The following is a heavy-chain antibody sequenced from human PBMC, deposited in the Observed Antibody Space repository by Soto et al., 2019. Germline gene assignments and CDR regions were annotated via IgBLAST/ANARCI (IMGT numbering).Heavy chain of an antibody. CDR1: GFTFSSYA. D-gene: IGHD1-7*01. V-gene: IGHV3-23*01. CDR2: ISGSDGST. Sequence: EVQLLESGGGLVQPGGSLRLSCAASGFTFSSYAISWVRQSPGKGREWVSSISGSDGSTYYTESVKGRFTISKDNSKNTLYLQMNSLRAEVTAVYYCAKYISLSRNYGVSGEFDSWGQGTLVTVSS. J-gene: IGHJ4*02. CDR3: AKYISLSRNYGVSGEFDS.